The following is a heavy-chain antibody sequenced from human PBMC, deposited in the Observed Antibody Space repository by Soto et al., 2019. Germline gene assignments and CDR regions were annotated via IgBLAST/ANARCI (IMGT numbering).Heavy chain of an antibody. CDR3: ARGSHSTYYDCWSGYYTYNWFDP. Sequence: EVQLVESGGGLVQPGGSLRLSCAASGFTFSSYDMHWVRQATGKGLEWVSAIGTAGDTYYPGSVKGRFTISRENAKNSLYLQMNSLRAGDTAVYYCARGSHSTYYDCWSGYYTYNWFDPWGQGTLVTVSS. D-gene: IGHD3-3*01. CDR1: GFTFSSYD. J-gene: IGHJ5*02. CDR2: IGTAGDT. V-gene: IGHV3-13*01.